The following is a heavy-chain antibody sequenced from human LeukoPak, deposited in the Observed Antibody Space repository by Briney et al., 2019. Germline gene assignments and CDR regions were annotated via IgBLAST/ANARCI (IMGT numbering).Heavy chain of an antibody. CDR3: AKGVAVAGMRAFDI. D-gene: IGHD6-19*01. J-gene: IGHJ3*02. CDR2: ISGSGGST. V-gene: IGHV3-23*01. CDR1: GFTFSSYG. Sequence: GGSLRLSCAASGFTFSSYGMSWVHQAPGKGLEWVSAISGSGGSTHYADSVKGRFTISRDNSKNTLYLQMNSLRAEDTAVYYCAKGVAVAGMRAFDIWGQGTMVTVSS.